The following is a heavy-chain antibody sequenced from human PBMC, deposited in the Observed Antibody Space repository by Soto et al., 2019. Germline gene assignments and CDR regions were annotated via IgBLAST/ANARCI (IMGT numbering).Heavy chain of an antibody. J-gene: IGHJ5*02. Sequence: SETLSLTCAVYGGSVNGYYWNWIRQPPGKGLEWIGEINHTGGTHYNPSPKSRVTMSVDTSKNQFSLRLSYVTAADTAIYYCATRITVFGLLIPPFDPWGQGNLVTVSS. CDR2: INHTGGT. CDR1: GGSVNGYY. V-gene: IGHV4-34*01. D-gene: IGHD3-3*01. CDR3: ATRITVFGLLIPPFDP.